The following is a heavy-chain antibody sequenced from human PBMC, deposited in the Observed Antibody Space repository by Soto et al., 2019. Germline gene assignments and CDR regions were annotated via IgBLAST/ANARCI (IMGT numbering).Heavy chain of an antibody. Sequence: GGSLRLSCAASGFIFANYGMHWVRQAPGKGLGWVALITYEGSNKYYADAVKGRFTISRDNAKNMVSLQMDSLRAEDTAVYYCAKARGANNWANYYGLDVWGQGTTVTVSS. V-gene: IGHV3-30*18. CDR3: AKARGANNWANYYGLDV. CDR1: GFIFANYG. CDR2: ITYEGSNK. J-gene: IGHJ6*02. D-gene: IGHD1-1*01.